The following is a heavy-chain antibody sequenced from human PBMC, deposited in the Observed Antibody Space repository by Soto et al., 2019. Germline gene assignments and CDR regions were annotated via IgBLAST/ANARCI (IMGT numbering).Heavy chain of an antibody. CDR1: GFAFSNYN. J-gene: IGHJ4*02. V-gene: IGHV3-21*02. D-gene: IGHD3-22*01. CDR2: ISSSSTFK. Sequence: EVQLVESGGGLVKPGGSLRLSCAASGFAFSNYNMNWVRQAPGKGLEWVSSISSSSTFKNYADSVKGRFTISRDNGNNSVYLQMNGLRAEDAGVYYCARDPPLSMIVVVGVDDFWGQGTLVTVSS. CDR3: ARDPPLSMIVVVGVDDF.